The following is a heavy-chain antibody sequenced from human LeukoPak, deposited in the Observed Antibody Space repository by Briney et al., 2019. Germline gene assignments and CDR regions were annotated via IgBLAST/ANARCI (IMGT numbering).Heavy chain of an antibody. Sequence: GGSLRLSCAASGFTVSSNYMSWVRQAPGKGLEWVANIKQDGSEKYYVDSVKGRFTISRDNAKNSLYLQMNSLRAEDTAVYYCARDRVVRGGYYYYYMDVWGKGTTVTVSS. CDR1: GFTVSSNY. V-gene: IGHV3-7*01. D-gene: IGHD3-10*01. CDR2: IKQDGSEK. CDR3: ARDRVVRGGYYYYYMDV. J-gene: IGHJ6*03.